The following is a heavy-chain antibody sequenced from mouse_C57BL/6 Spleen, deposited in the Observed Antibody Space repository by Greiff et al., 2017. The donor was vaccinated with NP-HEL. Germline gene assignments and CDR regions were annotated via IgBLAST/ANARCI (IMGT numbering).Heavy chain of an antibody. J-gene: IGHJ2*01. D-gene: IGHD1-1*01. V-gene: IGHV1-50*01. Sequence: QVQLQQPGAELVKPGASVKLSCKASGYTFTSYWMQWVKQRPGQGLEWIGEIDPSDSYTNYNQKFKGKATLTVDTSSSTAYMQLSSLTSEDSAVYYCARGDYYGYYFDYWGQGTTLTVSS. CDR3: ARGDYYGYYFDY. CDR2: IDPSDSYT. CDR1: GYTFTSYW.